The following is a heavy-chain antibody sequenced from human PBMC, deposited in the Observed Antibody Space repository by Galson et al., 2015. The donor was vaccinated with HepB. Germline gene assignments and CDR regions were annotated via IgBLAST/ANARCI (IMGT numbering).Heavy chain of an antibody. CDR3: ARGRSGYYHYYYSYYMDV. V-gene: IGHV4-61*02. D-gene: IGHD3-3*01. CDR1: GGSITSGSYY. J-gene: IGHJ6*03. Sequence: TLSLTCTVSGGSITSGSYYWTWIRRPAGKGLDWIGRFYTSGTTNYNPSLKSRVTMSLDTSKNHFSLKLSSVTAADTAVYYCARGRSGYYHYYYSYYMDVWGKGTAVTVSS. CDR2: FYTSGTT.